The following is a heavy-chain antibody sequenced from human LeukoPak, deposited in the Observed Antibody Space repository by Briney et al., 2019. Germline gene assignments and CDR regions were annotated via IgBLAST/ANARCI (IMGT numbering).Heavy chain of an antibody. D-gene: IGHD2-21*01. CDR3: ARDCAILRIDCGDSLDI. CDR1: GFTFSSYW. Sequence: WGSLRLSCAASGFTFSSYWMHWVRQAPGKGLEWVANIKQDGSEKYYVDSVKGRFSISRDNARNSLHLQMNSLRAEDTAVYYCARDCAILRIDCGDSLDIWGQGTMVTVSS. J-gene: IGHJ3*02. V-gene: IGHV3-7*03. CDR2: IKQDGSEK.